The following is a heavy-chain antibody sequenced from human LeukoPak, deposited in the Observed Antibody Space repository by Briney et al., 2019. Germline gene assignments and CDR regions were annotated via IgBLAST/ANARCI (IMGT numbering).Heavy chain of an antibody. D-gene: IGHD3-16*02. CDR1: GFTFSTYW. Sequence: GGSLRLSCAASGFTFSTYWMSWVRQAPGKGLEWVANIKQDGSEKYYVDSVKGRFIISRDNAKNSLYLQMNSLRAEDTAVYYCARQAWSYRSLTSMDVWGQGTTVTVSS. CDR2: IKQDGSEK. V-gene: IGHV3-7*03. CDR3: ARQAWSYRSLTSMDV. J-gene: IGHJ6*02.